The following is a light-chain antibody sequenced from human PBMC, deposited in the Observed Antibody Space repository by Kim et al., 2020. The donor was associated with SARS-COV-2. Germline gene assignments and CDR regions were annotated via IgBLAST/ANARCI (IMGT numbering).Light chain of an antibody. CDR1: SSNIGAGYD. Sequence: VTISVTGGSSNIGAGYDVHWYQQLPGTAPKLLIYGNSNRPSGVPDRFSGSKSGTSASLAITGLQAEDEADYYCQSYDSSLSGHVVFGGGTQLTVL. J-gene: IGLJ2*01. V-gene: IGLV1-40*01. CDR2: GNS. CDR3: QSYDSSLSGHVV.